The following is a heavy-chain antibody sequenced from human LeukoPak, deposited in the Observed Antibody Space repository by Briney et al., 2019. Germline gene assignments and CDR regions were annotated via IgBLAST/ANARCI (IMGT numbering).Heavy chain of an antibody. D-gene: IGHD3-3*01. CDR3: ARVRTRVFGAYYYMDV. CDR2: ISPFNGET. CDR1: GYTFSGNG. V-gene: IGHV1-18*01. Sequence: ASVKVSCKTSGYTFSGNGITWVRQAPGQGLEWMGWISPFNGETKYAQKLQGRVAMTTDPSTSTAYMELRSLRPDDTAVYYCARVRTRVFGAYYYMDVWGKGTTVIVSS. J-gene: IGHJ6*03.